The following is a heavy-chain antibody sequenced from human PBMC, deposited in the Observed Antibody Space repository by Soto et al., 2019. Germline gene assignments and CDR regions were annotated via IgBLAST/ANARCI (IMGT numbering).Heavy chain of an antibody. Sequence: SETLSLTCAVYGGSFSGYYWSWIRQPPGKGLEWIGEINHSGSTNYNPSLKSRVTISVDPSKNQFSLKLSSVTAAVTVVYYCARVRSSRPMTALDSWGQGTPVTVSS. D-gene: IGHD3-22*01. CDR3: ARVRSSRPMTALDS. CDR2: INHSGST. CDR1: GGSFSGYY. J-gene: IGHJ4*02. V-gene: IGHV4-34*01.